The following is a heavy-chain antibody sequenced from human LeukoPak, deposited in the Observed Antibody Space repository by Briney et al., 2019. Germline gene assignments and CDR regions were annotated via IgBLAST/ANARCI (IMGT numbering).Heavy chain of an antibody. CDR3: AQRSGRAAAGTNWFDP. CDR1: GFTFSSYS. CDR2: ISGRSNYI. Sequence: PGGSLRLSCAASGFTFSSYSMNWVRQAPGKGLEWVSFISGRSNYIYYADSVKGRFTISRDNSKNTLYLQMNSLRAEDTAVYYCAQRSGRAAAGTNWFDPWGQGTLVTVSS. J-gene: IGHJ5*02. D-gene: IGHD6-13*01. V-gene: IGHV3-21*04.